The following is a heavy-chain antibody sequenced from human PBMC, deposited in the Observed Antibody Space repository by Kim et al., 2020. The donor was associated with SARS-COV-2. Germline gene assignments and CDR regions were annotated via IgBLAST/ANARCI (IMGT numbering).Heavy chain of an antibody. J-gene: IGHJ6*02. CDR1: GGTFSSYA. CDR3: ARDQALGYYDSSGYYHRDYYYGMDV. CDR2: IIPIFGTA. Sequence: SVKVSCKASGGTFSSYAISWVRQAPGQGLEWMGGIIPIFGTANYAQKFQGRVTITADESTSTAYMELSSLRSEDTAVYYCARDQALGYYDSSGYYHRDYYYGMDVWGQGTTVTVSS. D-gene: IGHD3-22*01. V-gene: IGHV1-69*13.